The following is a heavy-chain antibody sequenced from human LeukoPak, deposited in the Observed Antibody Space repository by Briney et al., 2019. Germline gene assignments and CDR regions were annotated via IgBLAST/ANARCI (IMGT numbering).Heavy chain of an antibody. CDR1: GGTLSSYA. J-gene: IGHJ5*02. Sequence: ASVKVSCKASGGTLSSYAISWVRQAPGQGLEWMGRIIPILGIANYAQKFQGRVTITADKSTSTAYMELSSLRSEDTAVYYCARELRNWFDPWGQGTLVTVSS. V-gene: IGHV1-69*04. CDR2: IIPILGIA. D-gene: IGHD4-17*01. CDR3: ARELRNWFDP.